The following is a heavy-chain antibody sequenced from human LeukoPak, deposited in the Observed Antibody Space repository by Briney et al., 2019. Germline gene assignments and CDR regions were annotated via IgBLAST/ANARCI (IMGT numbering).Heavy chain of an antibody. V-gene: IGHV4-59*01. CDR2: IYYSGST. CDR1: GASFSTYY. Sequence: SETLSLTCTVSGASFSTYYWSWLRQPPGRGLEWIGYIYYSGSTKYNPSLKSRVTISVDTSKNQFSLKLSSVTAADTAVYYCARGGTTVTPGLLWFDPWGQGTLVTVSS. D-gene: IGHD4-17*01. J-gene: IGHJ5*02. CDR3: ARGGTTVTPGLLWFDP.